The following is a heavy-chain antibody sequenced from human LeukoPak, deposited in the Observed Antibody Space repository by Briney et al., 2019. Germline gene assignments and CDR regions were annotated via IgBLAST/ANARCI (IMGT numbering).Heavy chain of an antibody. V-gene: IGHV3-48*01. CDR1: GFTFSTYS. CDR3: ARGSTYYDSSGQVPFDY. Sequence: GGSLRLSCAASGFTFSTYSMNWVRRAPGKGLEWVSYISSSSSTIYYADSVKGRFTISRDNAKNSLYLQMNSLRAEDTAVYYCARGSTYYDSSGQVPFDYWGQGTLVTVSS. D-gene: IGHD3-22*01. CDR2: ISSSSSTI. J-gene: IGHJ4*02.